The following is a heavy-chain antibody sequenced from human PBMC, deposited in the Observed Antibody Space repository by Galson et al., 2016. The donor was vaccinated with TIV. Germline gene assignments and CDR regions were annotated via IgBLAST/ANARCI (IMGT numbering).Heavy chain of an antibody. V-gene: IGHV5-51*01. CDR3: ARRGGSDSPARAFDI. J-gene: IGHJ3*02. Sequence: SGAEVKKTGESLKISCKGSGYNFITYWIGWARQMPGKGLEWMGIIFPSDSDTRYSPSFKGQVTISADKSASTISLQWTSLKTSDSGIYYCARRGGSDSPARAFDIWGQGTMVTVSS. CDR1: GYNFITYW. CDR2: IFPSDSDT. D-gene: IGHD2-21*01.